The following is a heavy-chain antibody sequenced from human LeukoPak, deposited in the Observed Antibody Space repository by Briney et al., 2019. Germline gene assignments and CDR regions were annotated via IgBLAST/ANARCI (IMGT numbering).Heavy chain of an antibody. V-gene: IGHV3-23*01. D-gene: IGHD5-12*01. CDR3: ANDPDGGYDVGYFDY. J-gene: IGHJ4*02. CDR1: GFTFSSYA. CDR2: IGGSGGST. Sequence: RPGGSLRLSCAASGFTFSSYAMSWVRQAPGKGLEWVSAIGGSGGSTYYADSVKGRFTISRDNSKNTLYLQMNSLRAEDTAVYYCANDPDGGYDVGYFDYWGQGTLVTVSS.